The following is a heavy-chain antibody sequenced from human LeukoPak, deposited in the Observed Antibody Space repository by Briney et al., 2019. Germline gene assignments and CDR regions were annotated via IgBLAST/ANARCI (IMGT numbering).Heavy chain of an antibody. CDR3: ARDSGIAVAAKNTQITKNWFDP. CDR2: ISSSSSYI. Sequence: GGSLRLSCAASGFTFSSYSMNWVRQAPGKGLEWVSSISSSSSYIYYADSVKGRFTISRDNAKNSLYLQMNSLRAEDTAVYYCARDSGIAVAAKNTQITKNWFDPWGQGTLVTVSS. D-gene: IGHD6-19*01. J-gene: IGHJ5*02. CDR1: GFTFSSYS. V-gene: IGHV3-21*01.